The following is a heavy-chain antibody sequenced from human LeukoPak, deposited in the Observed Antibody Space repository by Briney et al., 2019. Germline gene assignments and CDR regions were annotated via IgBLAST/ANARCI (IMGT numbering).Heavy chain of an antibody. CDR3: ARHAYYCHDY. J-gene: IGHJ4*02. CDR1: GYSISSGYY. CDR2: IYHSGST. Sequence: SETLSLTCSVSGYSISSGYYWGWIRQPPGKGLEGIGSIYHSGSTVYNPSLKRRDSLSRDKSKSQMSLKLTSVTAADTAVYYCARHAYYCHDYWGQGTLVTVSS. V-gene: IGHV4-38-2*02. D-gene: IGHD3-16*01.